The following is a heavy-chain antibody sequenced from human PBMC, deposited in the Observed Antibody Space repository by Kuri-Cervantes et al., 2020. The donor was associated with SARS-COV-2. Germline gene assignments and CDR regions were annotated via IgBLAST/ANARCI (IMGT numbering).Heavy chain of an antibody. J-gene: IGHJ5*02. Sequence: KVSCKGSGYSFTSYWIGWVRQMPGKGLEWMGIIYPGGSDTRYSPSFQGQVTISADKSISTAYLQWSSLKASDTAMYYCARLPDYGDYWFDPWGQGTLVTVSS. CDR2: IYPGGSDT. CDR1: GYSFTSYW. D-gene: IGHD4-17*01. CDR3: ARLPDYGDYWFDP. V-gene: IGHV5-51*01.